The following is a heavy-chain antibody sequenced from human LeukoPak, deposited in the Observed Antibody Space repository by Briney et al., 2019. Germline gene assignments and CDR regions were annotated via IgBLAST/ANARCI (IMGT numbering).Heavy chain of an antibody. J-gene: IGHJ4*02. CDR1: GGTFSSYA. V-gene: IGHV1-69*13. D-gene: IGHD5-24*01. Sequence: VASVKVSCKASGGTFSSYAISWVRQAPGQGLEWMGGIIPIFGTANYAQKFQGRVTITADESTSTAYMELSSLRSEDTAVYYCARDEMATIYPKGGFDYWGQGTLVTVSS. CDR2: IIPIFGTA. CDR3: ARDEMATIYPKGGFDY.